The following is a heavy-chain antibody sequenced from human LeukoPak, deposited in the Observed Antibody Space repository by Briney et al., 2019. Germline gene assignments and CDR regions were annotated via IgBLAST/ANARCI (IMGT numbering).Heavy chain of an antibody. CDR2: ISSSSNYM. V-gene: IGHV3-21*01. CDR1: GFTFSSYS. J-gene: IGHJ4*02. Sequence: GGSLRLSCAASGFTFSSYSISWVRQAPGKGLEWVSSISSSSNYMYYADSVKGRFTISRDNAKNSLYLQMNSLRAEDTAVYYCARSSFVRGVVLYYFDYWGQGTLVTVSS. D-gene: IGHD3-10*02. CDR3: ARSSFVRGVVLYYFDY.